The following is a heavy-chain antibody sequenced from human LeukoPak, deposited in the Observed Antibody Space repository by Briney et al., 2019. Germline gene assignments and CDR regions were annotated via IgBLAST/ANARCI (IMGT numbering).Heavy chain of an antibody. D-gene: IGHD3-22*01. Sequence: ASVKVSCKVSGYTLTELSMHWVRQAPGKGLEWMGGFDPEDGETIYAQRFQGRVTMTEDTSTDTAYMELSSLRSEDTAVYYCATDYYYDSSGSYYTVDYWGQGTLVTVSS. CDR2: FDPEDGET. CDR1: GYTLTELS. V-gene: IGHV1-24*01. J-gene: IGHJ4*02. CDR3: ATDYYYDSSGSYYTVDY.